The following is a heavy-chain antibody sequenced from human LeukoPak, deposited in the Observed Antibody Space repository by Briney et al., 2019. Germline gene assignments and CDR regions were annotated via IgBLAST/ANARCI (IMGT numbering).Heavy chain of an antibody. CDR2: IRNDGSST. CDR1: GFTFSRYW. D-gene: IGHD1-1*01. Sequence: PGGSLRLSCAASGFTFSRYWMHWVRQTPGKGLVWVSHIRNDGSSTRYADSVKGRFTISRDNAKNTLYLQMNSLRVEDTAVYFCARDPQRDSFDIWGQGTMVTVSS. J-gene: IGHJ3*02. V-gene: IGHV3-74*01. CDR3: ARDPQRDSFDI.